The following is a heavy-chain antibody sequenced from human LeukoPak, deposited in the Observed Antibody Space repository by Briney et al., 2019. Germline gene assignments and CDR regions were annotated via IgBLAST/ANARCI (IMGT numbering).Heavy chain of an antibody. Sequence: SVKVSCKASGGTFSSHAISWVRQAPGQGLEWMGGIIPIFGTANYAQKFQGRVTITADESTSTAYMELSSLRSEDTAVYYCARDHSSGGPYFDYWGQGTLVTVSS. CDR2: IIPIFGTA. CDR1: GGTFSSHA. V-gene: IGHV1-69*13. CDR3: ARDHSSGGPYFDY. J-gene: IGHJ4*02. D-gene: IGHD6-19*01.